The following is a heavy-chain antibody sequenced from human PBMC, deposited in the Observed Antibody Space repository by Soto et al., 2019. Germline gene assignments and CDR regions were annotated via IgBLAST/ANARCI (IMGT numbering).Heavy chain of an antibody. CDR3: ARVSSSWYNWFDP. CDR1: GGSISSYY. CDR2: IYYSGST. J-gene: IGHJ5*02. V-gene: IGHV4-59*01. Sequence: SETLSLTCTVSGGSISSYYWSWIRQPPGKGLEWIGYIYYSGSTNYNPSLKSRVTISVDTSKNQFSLKLGSVTAADTAVYYCARVSSSWYNWFDPLGQGTLVTVS. D-gene: IGHD6-13*01.